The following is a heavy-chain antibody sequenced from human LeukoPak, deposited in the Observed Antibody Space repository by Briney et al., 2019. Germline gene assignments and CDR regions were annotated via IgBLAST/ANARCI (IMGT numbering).Heavy chain of an antibody. J-gene: IGHJ4*02. D-gene: IGHD5-12*01. CDR3: ARRSPNSGWPD. CDR2: IYYSGST. V-gene: IGHV4-59*08. CDR1: SGSISRQY. Sequence: SETLPLTCTVSSGSISRQYWSWIRRPPGKGLEWIGYIYYSGSTNYNPSLKSRVTISVDTSKNQFSLKLTSVTAADTAVYYCARRSPNSGWPDWGQGTLVTVSS.